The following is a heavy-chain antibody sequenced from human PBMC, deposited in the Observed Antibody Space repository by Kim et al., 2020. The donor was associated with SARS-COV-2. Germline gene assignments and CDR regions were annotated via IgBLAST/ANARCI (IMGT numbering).Heavy chain of an antibody. D-gene: IGHD4-17*01. J-gene: IGHJ6*02. CDR3: TTGYGDYRYYYYGMDV. CDR1: GFTFSNAW. CDR2: IKSKTDGGTT. Sequence: GGSLRLSCAASGFTFSNAWMSWVRQAPGKGLEWVGRIKSKTDGGTTDYAAPVKGRFTISRDDSKNTLYLQMNSLKTEDTAVYYCTTGYGDYRYYYYGMDVWGQGTTVTVSS. V-gene: IGHV3-15*01.